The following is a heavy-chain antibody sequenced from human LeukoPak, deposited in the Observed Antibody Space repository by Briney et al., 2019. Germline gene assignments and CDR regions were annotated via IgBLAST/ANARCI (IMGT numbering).Heavy chain of an antibody. CDR3: AGSIAAAGNFDY. V-gene: IGHV3-33*01. CDR1: GFTFSSYG. J-gene: IGHJ4*02. Sequence: PGGSLRLSCAASGFTFSSYGMHWVRQAPGKGLEWVAVIWYDGSNKYYADSVRGRFTISRDNSKNTLYLQMNSLRAEDTAVYYCAGSIAAAGNFDYWGQGTLVTVSS. CDR2: IWYDGSNK. D-gene: IGHD6-13*01.